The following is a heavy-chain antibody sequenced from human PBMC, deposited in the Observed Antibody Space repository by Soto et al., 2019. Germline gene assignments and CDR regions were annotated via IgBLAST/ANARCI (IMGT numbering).Heavy chain of an antibody. J-gene: IGHJ6*02. D-gene: IGHD3-16*01. V-gene: IGHV1-18*01. CDR3: ARMGDVPYYYYGMDV. CDR2: ISAYNGNT. Sequence: ASVKVSCKASGYTFSNYGFSWVRQAPGQRLEWMGWISAYNGNTNYAQKVQGRVTMTTDTSMGTAYMELRSLRSDDTAVYYCARMGDVPYYYYGMDVWGQGTTVTV. CDR1: GYTFSNYG.